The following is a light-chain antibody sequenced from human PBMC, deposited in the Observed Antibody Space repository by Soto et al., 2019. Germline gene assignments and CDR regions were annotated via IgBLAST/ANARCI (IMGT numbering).Light chain of an antibody. V-gene: IGKV3-11*01. J-gene: IGKJ5*01. CDR2: DAS. Sequence: EIVLTQSPATLSLSPGARATLSCRASQSISNSLAWYQQKPGQAPSLLIYDASNRATGIPARFSGSGSGTDFTLNISSLEPEEFARYYCQQRGEWPPGATFGQGTRLEIK. CDR3: QQRGEWPPGAT. CDR1: QSISNS.